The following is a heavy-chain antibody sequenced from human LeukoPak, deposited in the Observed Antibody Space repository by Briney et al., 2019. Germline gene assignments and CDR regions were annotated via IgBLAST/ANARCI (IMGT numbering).Heavy chain of an antibody. J-gene: IGHJ2*01. Sequence: SETLSLTCAVYGGSFSGYYRSWIRQPPGKGLEWIGEINHSGSTNYNPSLESRVTISVDTSKNQFSLKLSSVTAADTAVYYCARGSGFSRYFDLWGRGTLVTVSS. V-gene: IGHV4-34*01. D-gene: IGHD3-10*01. CDR3: ARGSGFSRYFDL. CDR2: INHSGST. CDR1: GGSFSGYY.